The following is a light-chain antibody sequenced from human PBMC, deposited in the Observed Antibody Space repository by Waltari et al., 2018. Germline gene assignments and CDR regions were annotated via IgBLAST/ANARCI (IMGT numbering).Light chain of an antibody. CDR2: YAS. V-gene: IGKV3-20*01. CDR3: QQYESLPVT. Sequence: EIVLTQSPGTLSLSPGERATLSCRASQSLRLYLTWYQQKPGQAPRLLIYYASTRATGIPYRFSGSGSGTDFSLTISRLEPEDFAVYYCQQYESLPVTFGQGTKVEIK. J-gene: IGKJ1*01. CDR1: QSLRLY.